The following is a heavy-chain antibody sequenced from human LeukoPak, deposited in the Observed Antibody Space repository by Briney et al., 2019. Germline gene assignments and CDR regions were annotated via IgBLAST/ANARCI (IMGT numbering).Heavy chain of an antibody. CDR1: GYTFTDYY. Sequence: GASVKVSCKASGYTFTDYYMHWVRQAPGQGLEWMGWINPNNDGTKYAQKFQGRVTMTRDTSVSTAYMELSSLRSEDTAVYYCARVPGWDYYYAMDVWGQGTTVTVSS. CDR3: ARVPGWDYYYAMDV. CDR2: INPNNDGT. J-gene: IGHJ6*02. V-gene: IGHV1-2*02. D-gene: IGHD2-15*01.